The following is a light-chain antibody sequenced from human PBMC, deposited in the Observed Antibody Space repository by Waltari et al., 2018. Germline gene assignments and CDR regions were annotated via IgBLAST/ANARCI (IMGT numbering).Light chain of an antibody. J-gene: IGLJ3*02. CDR1: SGNRHYA. CDR2: VNCDGSH. V-gene: IGLV4-69*01. CDR3: QTWGTGIRV. Sequence: QLVLTQSPSASASLGASVKLTCTLSSGNRHYAIAWHQQQPDKGPRHWMKVNCDGSHTKEDGIPERFSGSSSGAERYLTISSLQSDDEADYYLQTWGTGIRVFGGGTKLTVL.